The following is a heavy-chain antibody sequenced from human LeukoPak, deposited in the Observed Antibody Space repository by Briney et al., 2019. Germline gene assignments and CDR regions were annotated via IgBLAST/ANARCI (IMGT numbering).Heavy chain of an antibody. D-gene: IGHD4-23*01. CDR1: GFTFSTYG. Sequence: PGGSLRLSCAASGFTFSTYGMHWVRQAPGKGLEWVAVIWYDGSNKDYADSLKGRFTISRDNSKNTLYLQMNSLRAEDTAVYYCARSFGYGGNANWFGPWGQGTLVTVSS. V-gene: IGHV3-33*01. CDR2: IWYDGSNK. J-gene: IGHJ5*02. CDR3: ARSFGYGGNANWFGP.